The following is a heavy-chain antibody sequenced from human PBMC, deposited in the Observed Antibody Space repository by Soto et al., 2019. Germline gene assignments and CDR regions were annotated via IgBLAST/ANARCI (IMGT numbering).Heavy chain of an antibody. D-gene: IGHD2-15*01. J-gene: IGHJ6*02. Sequence: SETLSLTCTVSGGSISSYYWSWIRQPPGKGLEWIGYIYYSGSTNYNPSLKSRVTISVDTSKNQFSLKLSSVTAADTAVYYCARDLKWWYPNKGYYYYGMEVWGQGTTVTVSS. CDR2: IYYSGST. CDR3: ARDLKWWYPNKGYYYYGMEV. V-gene: IGHV4-59*01. CDR1: GGSISSYY.